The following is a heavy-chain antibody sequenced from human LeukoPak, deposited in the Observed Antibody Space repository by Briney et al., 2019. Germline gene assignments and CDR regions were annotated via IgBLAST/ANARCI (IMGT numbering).Heavy chain of an antibody. CDR3: AFSGSGYWDLFDY. Sequence: PGGSLRLSCAASGFTFSSYAMSWVRQAPGKGLEWVSAISGSGGSTYYADSVKGRFTISRDNSKNTLYLQMNSLRAEDTAVYYCAFSGSGYWDLFDYWGQGTLVTVSS. CDR2: ISGSGGST. CDR1: GFTFSSYA. V-gene: IGHV3-23*01. J-gene: IGHJ4*02. D-gene: IGHD3-22*01.